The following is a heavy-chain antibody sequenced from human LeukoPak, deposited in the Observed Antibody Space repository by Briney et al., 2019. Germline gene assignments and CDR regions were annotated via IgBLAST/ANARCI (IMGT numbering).Heavy chain of an antibody. V-gene: IGHV3-49*04. D-gene: IGHD3-16*01. Sequence: GGSLRLSCTASGFTFGDYAMTWVRQAPGKGLEWVGFIRGKGYGGTTEYAASVKGRFTISRDDSKSIAYLQMNSLKTEDTAVYHCTRSIRYMGERYYFDYWAREPWSPSPQ. CDR3: TRSIRYMGERYYFDY. CDR1: GFTFGDYA. J-gene: IGHJ4*02. CDR2: IRGKGYGGTT.